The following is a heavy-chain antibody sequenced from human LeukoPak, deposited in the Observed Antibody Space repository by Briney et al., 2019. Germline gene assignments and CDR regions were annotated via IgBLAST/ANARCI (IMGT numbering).Heavy chain of an antibody. J-gene: IGHJ4*02. D-gene: IGHD3-3*01. CDR1: GFTFSNYA. Sequence: GGSLRLSCAASGFTFSNYAMTWVRQAPGKGLEWVSSISSTVINTYNADSVKGRFTISRDNSKNTLYLQMNSLRADDTAIYYCAKGTVRFLEWSQRGYFDYWGQGILVTVSS. V-gene: IGHV3-23*01. CDR3: AKGTVRFLEWSQRGYFDY. CDR2: ISSTVINT.